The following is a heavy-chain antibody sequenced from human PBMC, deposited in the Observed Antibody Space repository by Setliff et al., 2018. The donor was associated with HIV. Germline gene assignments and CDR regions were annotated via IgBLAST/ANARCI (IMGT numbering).Heavy chain of an antibody. V-gene: IGHV4-4*09. CDR2: IYTSRGT. CDR1: GGSINTDY. D-gene: IGHD6-13*01. CDR3: ARSPSYRSSWEYYFDY. J-gene: IGHJ4*02. Sequence: SETLSLTCTVSGGSINTDYWSWIRQPPGKGLEWIGYIYTSRGTNYNHSLRTRVIISVDTSNQFSLKLSSVTAADAAVYYCARSPSYRSSWEYYFDYWGQGILVTVSS.